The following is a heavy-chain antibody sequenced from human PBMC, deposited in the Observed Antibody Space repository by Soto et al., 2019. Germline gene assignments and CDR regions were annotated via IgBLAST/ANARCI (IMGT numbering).Heavy chain of an antibody. CDR1: GGSISSGGYS. CDR3: ARVIYDSSGSLFDP. CDR2: IYHSGST. D-gene: IGHD3-22*01. Sequence: QLQLQESGSGLVKPSQTLSLTCAVSGGSISSGGYSWSWIRQPPGKGLEWIGYIYHSGSTYYNPSLKSRVTISVDRSKNQFSLKLSSVTAADTAVYYCARVIYDSSGSLFDPWGQGTLGTVSS. J-gene: IGHJ5*02. V-gene: IGHV4-30-2*01.